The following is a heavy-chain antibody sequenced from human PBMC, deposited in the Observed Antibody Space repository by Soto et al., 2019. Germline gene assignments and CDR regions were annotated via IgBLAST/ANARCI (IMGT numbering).Heavy chain of an antibody. Sequence: QVQLVQSGAEVKKPGASVKVSCKASGYTFTSYDINWVRQATGQGLEWMGWMNPNSGNTGYAQKFQGRVTMTRNTPKATAYMGLSTLSSENRAVFSVAKTDGASPPTWGRGPLVPVS. V-gene: IGHV1-8*01. J-gene: IGHJ5*02. CDR2: MNPNSGNT. CDR3: AKTDGASPPT. CDR1: GYTFTSYD.